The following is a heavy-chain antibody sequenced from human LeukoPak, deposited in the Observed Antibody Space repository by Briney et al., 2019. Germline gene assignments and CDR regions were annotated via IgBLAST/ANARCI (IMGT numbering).Heavy chain of an antibody. D-gene: IGHD1-14*01. J-gene: IGHJ6*02. CDR1: GYTFDVYA. CDR2: ISEDGGST. V-gene: IGHV3-43*02. Sequence: PGGSLRLSCAASGYTFDVYAMHWVRQAPGKGLEWVSLISEDGGSTYYADSVKGRFTISRDNSKNSLYLQMNSQRTEDTALYCCARDRTGCYYYGMDVWGQGTTVTVSS. CDR3: ARDRTGCYYYGMDV.